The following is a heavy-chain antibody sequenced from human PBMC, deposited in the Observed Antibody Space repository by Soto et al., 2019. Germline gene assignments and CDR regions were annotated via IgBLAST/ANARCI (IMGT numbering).Heavy chain of an antibody. D-gene: IGHD3-3*01. Sequence: ASVKVSCKASGYTFTSYGITWVRQAPGQGLEWMGWISAYNGNTNYAQKLQGRVTMTTDTSTSTAYMELRSLRSDDTAVYYCAGDRRGGVRFLEWSPPGAFDIWGQGTMVTVSS. CDR2: ISAYNGNT. V-gene: IGHV1-18*01. CDR1: GYTFTSYG. CDR3: AGDRRGGVRFLEWSPPGAFDI. J-gene: IGHJ3*02.